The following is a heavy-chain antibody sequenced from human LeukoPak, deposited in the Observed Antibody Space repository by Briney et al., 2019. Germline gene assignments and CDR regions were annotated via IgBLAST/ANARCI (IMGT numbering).Heavy chain of an antibody. CDR2: ISGSDGFT. Sequence: PGGSLRLYCSASGFTFSNYAMNWVRQAPGKGLEWVSAISGSDGFTYYADSVKGRFTISRDNSKNTLYLQMNSLRAEDTAVYYCAKDHDYDRSGPYWGQGTLVTVSS. CDR3: AKDHDYDRSGPY. D-gene: IGHD3-22*01. CDR1: GFTFSNYA. J-gene: IGHJ4*02. V-gene: IGHV3-23*01.